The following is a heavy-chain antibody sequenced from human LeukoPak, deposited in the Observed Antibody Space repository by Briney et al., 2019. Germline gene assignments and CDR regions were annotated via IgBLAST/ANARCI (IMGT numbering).Heavy chain of an antibody. Sequence: SETLSLTCTVSGPSISSYYWRWIPPPPGKRLEWIGYIYYSGSTNYNPSLKSRVTISVDTSKNQFSLRLSSVTAADTAVYYCARHRYYHDSSGYYYQPWGQGTLVTVSS. D-gene: IGHD3-22*01. V-gene: IGHV4-59*01. J-gene: IGHJ5*02. CDR3: ARHRYYHDSSGYYYQP. CDR1: GPSISSYY. CDR2: IYYSGST.